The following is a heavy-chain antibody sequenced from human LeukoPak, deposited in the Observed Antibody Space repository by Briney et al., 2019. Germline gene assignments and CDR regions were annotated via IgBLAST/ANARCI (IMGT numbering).Heavy chain of an antibody. Sequence: GGSLRLSCAASGFTFSSYAMHWVRQAPGKGLEWVAVISYDGSNKYYADSVKGRFTISRDNSKNTLYLQMNSLRAEDTAVYYCARDSPGRWLQYRAFDIWGQGTMVTVSS. CDR3: ARDSPGRWLQYRAFDI. V-gene: IGHV3-30*04. J-gene: IGHJ3*02. D-gene: IGHD5-24*01. CDR2: ISYDGSNK. CDR1: GFTFSSYA.